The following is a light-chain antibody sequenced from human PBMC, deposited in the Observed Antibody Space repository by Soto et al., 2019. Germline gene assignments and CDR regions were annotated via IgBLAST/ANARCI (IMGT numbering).Light chain of an antibody. CDR3: QHYNSYSEA. CDR2: KAS. J-gene: IGKJ1*01. V-gene: IGKV1-5*03. Sequence: DIQMTQSPSTLSGSVGDRVTITCRASQTISSWLAWYQQKPGKAPKLLIYKASTLKSGFPSRFSGSGSGTEFTLTISSLQPDDFETYYFQHYNSYSEAFGQGTKVELK. CDR1: QTISSW.